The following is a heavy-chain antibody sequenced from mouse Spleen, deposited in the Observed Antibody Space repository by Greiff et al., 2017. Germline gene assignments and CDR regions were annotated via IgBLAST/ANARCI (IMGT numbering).Heavy chain of an antibody. J-gene: IGHJ4*01. CDR1: GFTFSSYA. V-gene: IGHV5-9-3*01. CDR2: ISSGGGNT. Sequence: EVQLVESGGGLVKIGGSLKLSCAASGFTFSSYAMSWVRQTPEKRLEWVATISSGGGNTYYPDSVKGRFTISRDNAKNTLYLQMSSLKSEDTAMYYCAIYYRSYAMDYWGQGTSVTVSS. D-gene: IGHD2-14*01. CDR3: AIYYRSYAMDY.